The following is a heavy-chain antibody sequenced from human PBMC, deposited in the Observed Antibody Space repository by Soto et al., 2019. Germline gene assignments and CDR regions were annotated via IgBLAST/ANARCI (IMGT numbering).Heavy chain of an antibody. CDR2: IYHSGST. V-gene: IGHV4-30-2*01. CDR1: GGSISSGGYS. J-gene: IGHJ5*02. Sequence: QLQLQESGSGLVKPSQTLSLTCAVSGGSISSGGYSWRWIRQPPGKGLEWIGYIYHSGSTYYNPSLKSRVTISVDRSKTQFSLKLSSVTAADTAVYYCAREGTTNWFDPWGQGTLVTVSS. CDR3: AREGTTNWFDP. D-gene: IGHD4-17*01.